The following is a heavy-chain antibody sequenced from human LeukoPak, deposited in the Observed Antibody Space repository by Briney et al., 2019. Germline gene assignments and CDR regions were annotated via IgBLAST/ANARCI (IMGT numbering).Heavy chain of an antibody. CDR1: GFTFSTHA. V-gene: IGHV3-64*01. D-gene: IGHD3-22*01. J-gene: IGHJ4*02. Sequence: PGGSLRLSCVASGFTFSTHAMHWVRQAPGKGLEYVSAVSSNGGSTYYANSVKGRFTISRDNSKNTLYLQMGSLRAEDMAVYYCAKDLGDSSGYYYETDNFDYWGQGTLVTVSS. CDR2: VSSNGGST. CDR3: AKDLGDSSGYYYETDNFDY.